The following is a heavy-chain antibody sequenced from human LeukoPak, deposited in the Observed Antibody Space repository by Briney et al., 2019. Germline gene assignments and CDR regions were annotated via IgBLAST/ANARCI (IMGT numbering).Heavy chain of an antibody. D-gene: IGHD4-17*01. CDR1: GYIFTNYW. Sequence: GESLKISCEGSGYIFTNYWISWVRQMPGRGVEWMGWINCAESYAIYSPPFQGQVTMSADTSIRTVYLQWASLRTSDTAIYYCARAATVTGDWYFDFWGPGTLVTVSP. CDR2: INCAESYA. V-gene: IGHV5-10-1*01. J-gene: IGHJ2*01. CDR3: ARAATVTGDWYFDF.